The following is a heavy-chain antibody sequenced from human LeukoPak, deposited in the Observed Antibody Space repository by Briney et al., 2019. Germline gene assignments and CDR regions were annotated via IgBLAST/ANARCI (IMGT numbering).Heavy chain of an antibody. V-gene: IGHV1-69*01. CDR2: IIPIFGTA. D-gene: IGHD3-22*01. CDR3: ARGYSEYYYDSSD. Sequence: GSSVKVSCKASGGTFSSYAISRVRQAPGQGLEWMGGIIPIFGTANYAQKFQGRVTITADESTSTAYMELSSLRSEDTAVYYCARGYSEYYYDSSDWGQGTLVTVSS. J-gene: IGHJ4*02. CDR1: GGTFSSYA.